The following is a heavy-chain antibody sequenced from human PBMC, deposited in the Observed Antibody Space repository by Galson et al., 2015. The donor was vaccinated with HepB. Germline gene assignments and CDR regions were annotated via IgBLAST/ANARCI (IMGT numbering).Heavy chain of an antibody. CDR2: FDPEDGET. D-gene: IGHD2-15*01. CDR3: ATWCSGGSCYDWFDP. V-gene: IGHV1-24*01. CDR1: GYTLTELS. J-gene: IGHJ5*02. Sequence: SVKVSCKVSGYTLTELSMHWVRQAPGKGLEWMGGFDPEDGETIYAQKFQGRVTMTEDASTDTTYMELSSLRSEDTAVYYCATWCSGGSCYDWFDPWAREPWSPSPQ.